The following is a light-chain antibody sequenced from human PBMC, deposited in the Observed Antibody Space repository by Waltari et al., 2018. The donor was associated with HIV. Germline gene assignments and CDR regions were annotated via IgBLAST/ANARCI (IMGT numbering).Light chain of an antibody. V-gene: IGLV6-57*01. CDR2: EDN. CDR1: SGSIASHY. J-gene: IGLJ3*02. Sequence: NFMLTQPHSVSESPGKTVTISCTRSSGSIASHYVQWYQQRPGSSPTTVIYEDNQRPSGVPDRFSGSIDSSSNSASLTISGLKTEDEADYYCQSYDSSIAVFGGGTKLTVL. CDR3: QSYDSSIAV.